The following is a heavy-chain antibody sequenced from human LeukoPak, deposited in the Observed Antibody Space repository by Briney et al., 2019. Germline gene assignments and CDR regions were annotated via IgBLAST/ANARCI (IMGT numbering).Heavy chain of an antibody. CDR1: GYTFTSYD. Sequence: ASVKVSCKASGYTFTSYDINWVRQATGQGLEWMGWMNPNSGNTGYAQKFQGRVTMTRNTSISTAYMELSSLRSEDTAVYYCAREFTIFGVVTKAFDIWGQGTMVTVSS. D-gene: IGHD3-3*01. V-gene: IGHV1-8*01. CDR3: AREFTIFGVVTKAFDI. CDR2: MNPNSGNT. J-gene: IGHJ3*02.